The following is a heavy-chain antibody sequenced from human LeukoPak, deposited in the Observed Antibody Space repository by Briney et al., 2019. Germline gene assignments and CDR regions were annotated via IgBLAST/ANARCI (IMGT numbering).Heavy chain of an antibody. CDR2: ISYDGSNK. CDR1: GGSISNSNY. V-gene: IGHV3-30*18. J-gene: IGHJ4*02. D-gene: IGHD3-10*01. Sequence: PSETLSLTCTVSGGSISNSNYYWGWIRQAPGKGLEWVAVISYDGSNKYYADSVKGRFTISRDNSKNTLYLQMNSLRAEDTAVYYCAKELLWFGEYPNGFDYWGQGTLVTVSS. CDR3: AKELLWFGEYPNGFDY.